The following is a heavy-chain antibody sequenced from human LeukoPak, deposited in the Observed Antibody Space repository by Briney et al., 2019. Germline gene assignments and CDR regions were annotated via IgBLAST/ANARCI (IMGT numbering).Heavy chain of an antibody. V-gene: IGHV4-59*01. CDR2: IYYSGST. D-gene: IGHD3-10*01. CDR1: GGSISSYY. CDR3: ARGPPYYYFDY. J-gene: IGHJ4*02. Sequence: PSETLSLTCAVSGGSISSYYWSWIRQPPGKGLEWIGYIYYSGSTNYNPSLKSRVTISVDTSKNQFSLKLSSVTAADTAVYYCARGPPYYYFDYWGQGTLVTVSS.